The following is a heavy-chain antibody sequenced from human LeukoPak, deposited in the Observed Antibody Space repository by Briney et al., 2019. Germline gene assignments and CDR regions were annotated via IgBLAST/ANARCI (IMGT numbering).Heavy chain of an antibody. CDR1: GGSISSGDKY. Sequence: PSQTLSLTCNVSGGSISSGDKYWSWIRQPPGKGLEWIGYIYYSGSTYYNPSLKSRVTMSVDTSKNQFSLKLSSVTAAGTAVYYCAGILDEWGFGKVDYWGQGILVIVSS. V-gene: IGHV4-30-4*01. D-gene: IGHD1-26*01. CDR3: AGILDEWGFGKVDY. J-gene: IGHJ4*02. CDR2: IYYSGST.